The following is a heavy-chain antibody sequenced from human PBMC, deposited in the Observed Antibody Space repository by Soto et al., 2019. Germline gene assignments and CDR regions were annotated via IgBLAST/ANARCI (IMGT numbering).Heavy chain of an antibody. CDR3: ARYSRGGFHQPTP. J-gene: IGHJ5*02. CDR2: IYYSGST. D-gene: IGHD2-15*01. Sequence: QVQLQESGPGLVKPSQTLSLTCIVSGGSISSGDYYWNWIRQPPGKGLEWIDYIYYSGSTYYNPSLKSRVAISVDTSRNRFSLKLSSVTAEDTAVYYCARYSRGGFHQPTPWGQGTLVTVSS. CDR1: GGSISSGDYY. V-gene: IGHV4-30-4*01.